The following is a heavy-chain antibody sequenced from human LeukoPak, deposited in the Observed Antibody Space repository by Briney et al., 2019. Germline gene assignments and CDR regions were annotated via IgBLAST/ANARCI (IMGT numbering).Heavy chain of an antibody. CDR2: IYYSGST. Sequence: SETLSLTCTVSGGSISSSSYYWGWIRQPPGKGLEWIGSIYYSGSTYYNPSLKSRVTISVDTSKNQFSLKLSSVTAADTAVYYCARDLWFGELKLIDYWGQGTLVTVSS. V-gene: IGHV4-39*07. CDR1: GGSISSSSYY. J-gene: IGHJ4*02. D-gene: IGHD3-10*01. CDR3: ARDLWFGELKLIDY.